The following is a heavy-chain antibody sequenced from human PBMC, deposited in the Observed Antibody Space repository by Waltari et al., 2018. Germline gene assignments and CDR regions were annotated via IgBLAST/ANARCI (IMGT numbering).Heavy chain of an antibody. Sequence: QVQLVQSGAEVKKPGASVKVSCKASGYTFTGYYMHWVRQAPGQGLEWMGRINPNSGGTNYAQKFQGRVTMTRDTSSSTAYMELSRLRSDDTAVYYCARGGDYYDSSGYYLFDYWGQGTLVTVSS. CDR3: ARGGDYYDSSGYYLFDY. CDR1: GYTFTGYY. J-gene: IGHJ4*02. V-gene: IGHV1-2*06. D-gene: IGHD3-22*01. CDR2: INPNSGGT.